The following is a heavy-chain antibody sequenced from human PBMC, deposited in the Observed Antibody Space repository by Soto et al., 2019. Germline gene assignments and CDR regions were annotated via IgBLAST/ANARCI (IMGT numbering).Heavy chain of an antibody. Sequence: QVQLVQSGAEVKKPGSSVKVSCKASGGTFSSYAISWVRQAPGQGLEWMGGIIPIFGTANYAQKFQGRVTITADESTSTAYMELSSLGSEDTAVYYCAREFGYCSGGSCLYYYYYYGMDVWGQGTTVTVSS. CDR3: AREFGYCSGGSCLYYYYYYGMDV. CDR1: GGTFSSYA. D-gene: IGHD2-15*01. J-gene: IGHJ6*02. V-gene: IGHV1-69*01. CDR2: IIPIFGTA.